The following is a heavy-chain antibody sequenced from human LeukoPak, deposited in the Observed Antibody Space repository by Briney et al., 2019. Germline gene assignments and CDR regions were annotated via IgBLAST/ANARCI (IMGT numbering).Heavy chain of an antibody. V-gene: IGHV3-73*01. CDR3: TRLEQQLIAFDI. Sequence: GGSLRLSCAASGFTFSGSAMHWVRQASGKGLEWVGRIRSKANSYATAYAASAKGRFTISRDDSKNTAYLQMNSLKTEDTAVYYCTRLEQQLIAFDIWGQGTMVTVSS. J-gene: IGHJ3*02. CDR2: IRSKANSYAT. D-gene: IGHD6-13*01. CDR1: GFTFSGSA.